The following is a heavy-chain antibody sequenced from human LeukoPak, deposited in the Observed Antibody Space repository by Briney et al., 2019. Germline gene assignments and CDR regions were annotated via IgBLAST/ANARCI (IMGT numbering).Heavy chain of an antibody. CDR2: IYYSGST. V-gene: IGHV4-39*01. Sequence: SETLSLTCTVSGGSISSSSYYWGWIRQPPGKGLEWIGSIYYSGSTYYNPSLKSRVTISVDTSKNQFSLKLSSVAAADTAVYYCARTARFTYYYDSSMHWGQGTLVTVSS. J-gene: IGHJ4*02. CDR1: GGSISSSSYY. CDR3: ARTARFTYYYDSSMH. D-gene: IGHD3-22*01.